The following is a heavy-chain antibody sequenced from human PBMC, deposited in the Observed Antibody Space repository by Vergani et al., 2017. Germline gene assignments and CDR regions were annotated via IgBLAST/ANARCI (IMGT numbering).Heavy chain of an antibody. D-gene: IGHD3-10*01. V-gene: IGHV4-39*01. J-gene: IGHJ4*02. CDR2: IYYSGST. CDR3: ASGVWFGELPEDY. CDR1: GGSISSSSYY. Sequence: QLQLQESGPGLVKPSETLSLTCTVSGGSISSSSYYWGWIRQPPGKGLEWIGSIYYSGSTYYNPSLKSRVTISVDTSKNQFSLKLSSVTAADTAVYYCASGVWFGELPEDYWGQGTLVTVSS.